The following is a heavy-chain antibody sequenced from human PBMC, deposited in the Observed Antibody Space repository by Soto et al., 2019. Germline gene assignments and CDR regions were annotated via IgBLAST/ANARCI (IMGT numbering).Heavy chain of an antibody. D-gene: IGHD3-9*01. V-gene: IGHV3-23*01. CDR2: ISAGGGSP. J-gene: IGHJ4*02. Sequence: HPGGSLRLSCAASGFIFNNYAMSWVRQAPGKGLEWVSFISAGGGSPNYADSVKGRFTISRDNSKNMVYLQMNSLRAETTAVYYFAKDGDIYYYVAGYYLTGHYFDYWGQGTPVTVSS. CDR1: GFIFNNYA. CDR3: AKDGDIYYYVAGYYLTGHYFDY.